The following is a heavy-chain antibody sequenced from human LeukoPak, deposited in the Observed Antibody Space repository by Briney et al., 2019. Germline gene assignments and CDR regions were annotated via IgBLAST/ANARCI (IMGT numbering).Heavy chain of an antibody. D-gene: IGHD3-3*01. V-gene: IGHV1-46*01. CDR2: INPSGGST. CDR1: GYTFTRYY. J-gene: IGHJ4*02. CDR3: AKGPTELYDFWSGYPFDY. Sequence: ASVNVSCKASGYTFTRYYMHWVRQAPGQGLEWMGIINPSGGSTSYAQKFQGRVTMTRDTSTSTVYMELSSLRSEDTAVYYCAKGPTELYDFWSGYPFDYWGQGTLVTVSS.